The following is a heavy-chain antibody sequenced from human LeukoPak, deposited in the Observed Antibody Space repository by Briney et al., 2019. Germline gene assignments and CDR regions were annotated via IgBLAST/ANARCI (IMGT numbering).Heavy chain of an antibody. D-gene: IGHD5-12*01. Sequence: PGRSLRLSCAASGFRFSCYGMNWVRQAPGKGLEWVATINDNGANQHYADSVKGRFAISRDNSKNTLYLQMNSLRAEDTAVYYCATLMRGPTGYSGYGGEDYWGQGTLVTVSS. V-gene: IGHV3-23*01. CDR3: ATLMRGPTGYSGYGGEDY. CDR1: GFRFSCYG. J-gene: IGHJ4*02. CDR2: INDNGANQ.